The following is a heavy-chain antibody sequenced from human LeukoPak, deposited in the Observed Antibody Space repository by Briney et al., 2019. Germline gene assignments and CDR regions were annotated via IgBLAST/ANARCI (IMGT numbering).Heavy chain of an antibody. D-gene: IGHD1-26*01. Sequence: GESLKISCEASGYTFTNYWIAWMRQMPGKGLEWMGSVYPGDSDVRYSPSLIGRVTLSDDKSISIVHLQWSSLEASDTAIYYCARRSGTYSKAYDSWGQGTLVTVSS. CDR3: ARRSGTYSKAYDS. CDR2: VYPGDSDV. CDR1: GYTFTNYW. V-gene: IGHV5-51*01. J-gene: IGHJ5*01.